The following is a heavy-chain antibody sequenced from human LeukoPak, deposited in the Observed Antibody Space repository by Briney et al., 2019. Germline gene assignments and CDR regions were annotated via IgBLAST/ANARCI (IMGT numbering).Heavy chain of an antibody. CDR1: GGSISSSSYY. CDR2: IYYSGST. J-gene: IGHJ5*02. CDR3: ARNRGGSSHGWFDP. D-gene: IGHD2-15*01. V-gene: IGHV4-39*01. Sequence: PSETLSLTCTVSGGSISSSSYYWGWIRQPPGKGLEWIGSIYYSGSTYYNPSLKSRVTISVDTSKNQFSLKLSSVTAADTAVYYCARNRGGSSHGWFDPWGQGTLVTVSS.